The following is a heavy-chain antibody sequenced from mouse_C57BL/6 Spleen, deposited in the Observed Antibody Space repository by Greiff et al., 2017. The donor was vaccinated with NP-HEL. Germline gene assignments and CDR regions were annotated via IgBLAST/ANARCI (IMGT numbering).Heavy chain of an antibody. V-gene: IGHV5-4*01. J-gene: IGHJ1*03. CDR1: GFTFSSYA. CDR3: ARGDYSWYFDV. D-gene: IGHD1-1*01. CDR2: ISDGGSYT. Sequence: EVQGVESGGGLVKPGGSLKLSCAASGFTFSSYAMSWVRQTPEKRLEWVATISDGGSYTYYPDNVKGRFTISRDNAKNNLYLQMSHLKSEDTAMYYCARGDYSWYFDVWGTGTTVTVAS.